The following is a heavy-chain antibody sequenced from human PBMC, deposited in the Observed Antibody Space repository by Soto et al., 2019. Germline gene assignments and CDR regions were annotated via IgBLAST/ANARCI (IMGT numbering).Heavy chain of an antibody. Sequence: GGSLRLSCAASGFTFSSYGMHLVRQAPGKGLEWVAVISYDGSNKYYADSVKGRFTISRDNSKNTLYLQMNSLRAEDTAVYYCAKGGLGYCSGGSCYFDYWGQGTLVTVSS. D-gene: IGHD2-15*01. J-gene: IGHJ4*02. V-gene: IGHV3-30*18. CDR2: ISYDGSNK. CDR1: GFTFSSYG. CDR3: AKGGLGYCSGGSCYFDY.